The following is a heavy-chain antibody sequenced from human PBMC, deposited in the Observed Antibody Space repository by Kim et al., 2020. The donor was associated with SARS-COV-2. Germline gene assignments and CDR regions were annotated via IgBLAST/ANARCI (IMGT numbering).Heavy chain of an antibody. J-gene: IGHJ2*01. CDR3: ASKNWGGDWFFDL. Sequence: YYIDSVKGRFTISRDNAKNSLYLQMNSLRAEDTAVYFCASKNWGGDWFFDLWGRGTLVTVSP. D-gene: IGHD7-27*01. V-gene: IGHV3-7*03.